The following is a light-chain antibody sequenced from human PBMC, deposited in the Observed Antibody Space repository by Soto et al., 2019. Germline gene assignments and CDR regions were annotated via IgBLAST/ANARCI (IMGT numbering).Light chain of an antibody. CDR3: HQANSFPLT. CDR1: QGISRW. Sequence: DIQMTQSPSFVSASVGDRVTITCRASQGISRWLAWYQQRPGKAPELLIYGASSLQSGVPSRFGGSGSGTDFTLTISRLQPEDFATYYCHQANSFPLTFGQATRLEIK. CDR2: GAS. V-gene: IGKV1-12*01. J-gene: IGKJ5*01.